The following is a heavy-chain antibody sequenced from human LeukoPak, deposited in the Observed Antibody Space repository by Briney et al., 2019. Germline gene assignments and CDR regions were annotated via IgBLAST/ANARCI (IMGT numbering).Heavy chain of an antibody. J-gene: IGHJ6*03. V-gene: IGHV3-21*01. CDR2: ISSSSSYI. Sequence: KSGGSLRLSCAASGFTFSSHSMNWVRQAPGKGLEWVSSISSSSSYIYYADSVKGRFTISRDNAKNSLYLQMNSLRAEDTAVYYCARAYSGYENYYYYYYMDVWGKGTTVTVSS. D-gene: IGHD5-12*01. CDR1: GFTFSSHS. CDR3: ARAYSGYENYYYYYYMDV.